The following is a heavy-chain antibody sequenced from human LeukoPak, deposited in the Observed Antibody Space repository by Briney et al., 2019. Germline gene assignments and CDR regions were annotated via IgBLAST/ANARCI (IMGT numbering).Heavy chain of an antibody. CDR1: GFTFSSYV. V-gene: IGHV3-23*01. CDR2: ITTSGDGT. J-gene: IGHJ4*02. CDR3: AKRITTYFDY. D-gene: IGHD2/OR15-2a*01. Sequence: TGGSLTLLRAACGFTFSSYVMSWVRQAPGKGLEWVSIITTSGDGTSYADSVKGRFTISRDNSKKTLYLQMNSLRAEDTALYFCAKRITTYFDYWGRGTLVTVSS.